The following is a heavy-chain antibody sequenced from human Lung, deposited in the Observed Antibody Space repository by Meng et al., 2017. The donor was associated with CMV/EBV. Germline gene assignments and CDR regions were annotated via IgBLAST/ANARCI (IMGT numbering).Heavy chain of an antibody. V-gene: IGHV4-61*01. CDR2: IYYSGST. CDR3: ARDSGFLELPQN. CDR1: GGSVSSGSYY. D-gene: IGHD3-3*01. Sequence: SXTXSLXCTVSGGSVSSGSYYWSWIRQPPGKGLEWIGYIYYSGSTNYNPSLKSRVTISVDRSKNQFSLKLGPVTAADTAVYYCARDSGFLELPQNWAQGTXVNGAS. J-gene: IGHJ4*02.